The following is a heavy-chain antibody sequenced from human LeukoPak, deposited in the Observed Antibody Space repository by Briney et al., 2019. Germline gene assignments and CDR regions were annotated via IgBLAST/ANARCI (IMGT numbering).Heavy chain of an antibody. CDR3: ARERVYCSGGSCYSRSY. Sequence: TSETLSLTCTVSRGSVIRGTYYWTWIRQPPEKGLEWLGYIYYNGSTNYSPSLKSRVTISVDTSKNQFSLKLTSVSAADTAVYYCARERVYCSGGSCYSRSYWGQGTLVTVSS. J-gene: IGHJ4*02. V-gene: IGHV4-61*01. CDR1: RGSVIRGTYY. D-gene: IGHD2-15*01. CDR2: IYYNGST.